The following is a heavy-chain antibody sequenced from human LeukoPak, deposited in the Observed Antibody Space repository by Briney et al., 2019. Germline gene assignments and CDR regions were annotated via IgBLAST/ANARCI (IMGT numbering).Heavy chain of an antibody. CDR1: GGSISSGGYY. Sequence: PSQTLSLTCTVSGGSISSGGYYWSWIRQNPGKGLEWIGYIYYSGSTYYNPSLKSRVTISVDTSKNQFSLKLSSVTAADTAVYYCARGPYDSSGYNWFDPWGQGTLVTVSS. CDR3: ARGPYDSSGYNWFDP. V-gene: IGHV4-31*03. D-gene: IGHD3-22*01. J-gene: IGHJ5*02. CDR2: IYYSGST.